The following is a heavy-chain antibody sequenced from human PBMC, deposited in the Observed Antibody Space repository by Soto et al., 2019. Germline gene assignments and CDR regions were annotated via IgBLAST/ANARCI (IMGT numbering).Heavy chain of an antibody. CDR1: GFTFSSYS. D-gene: IGHD3-22*01. J-gene: IGHJ3*02. V-gene: IGHV3-21*01. CDR3: ARVGDDSSGWGAFDI. CDR2: ISSSSSYI. Sequence: EVQLVESGGGLVKPGGSLRLSCAASGFTFSSYSMNWVRQAPGKGLEWVSSISSSSSYIYYADSVKGRFTISRDNAKNSLYLQMNSLRAEDTAVYYGARVGDDSSGWGAFDIWGQGTMVTVSS.